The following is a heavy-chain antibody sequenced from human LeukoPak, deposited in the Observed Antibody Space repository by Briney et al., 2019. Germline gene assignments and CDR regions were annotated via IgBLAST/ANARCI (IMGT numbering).Heavy chain of an antibody. CDR2: IYSGGST. CDR3: AREYVGGGSGYYFVGGGSGS. CDR1: GFTVSSNY. J-gene: IGHJ5*02. V-gene: IGHV3-66*01. D-gene: IGHD3-22*01. Sequence: SGGSLRLSCAASGFTVSSNYMSWVRQAPGKGLEWVSVIYSGGSTYYADSVKGRFTISRDNSKNTLYLQMNSLRAEDTAVYYCAREYVGGGSGYYFVGGGSGSWGQGTLVTVSS.